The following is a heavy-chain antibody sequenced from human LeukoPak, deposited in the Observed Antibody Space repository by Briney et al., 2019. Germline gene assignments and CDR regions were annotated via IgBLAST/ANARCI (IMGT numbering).Heavy chain of an antibody. V-gene: IGHV4-59*01. Sequence: KPSETLSLTCTVSGGSINTYYWSWIRQPPGKGLEWIGYIYNSGSTSYHPSLKSRVTISGDTSKNQFSLKLSSVTAADTAVYYCARRANWGFFDYWGQGTLVTVSS. D-gene: IGHD7-27*01. J-gene: IGHJ4*02. CDR1: GGSINTYY. CDR2: IYNSGST. CDR3: ARRANWGFFDY.